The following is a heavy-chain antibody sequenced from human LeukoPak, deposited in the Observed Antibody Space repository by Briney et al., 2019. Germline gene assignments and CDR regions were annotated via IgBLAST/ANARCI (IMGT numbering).Heavy chain of an antibody. D-gene: IGHD3-16*01. Sequence: PSETLSLTCTVSGGSISSGTHYWSWIRQPAGKGLEWIGRIYTSGSTYYNPSLNSRVTISVDTSKNQFSLKLSSVTAADTAVYYCARFGPDHWYFDLWGRDTLVTVSS. V-gene: IGHV4-61*02. J-gene: IGHJ2*01. CDR1: GGSISSGTHY. CDR3: ARFGPDHWYFDL. CDR2: IYTSGST.